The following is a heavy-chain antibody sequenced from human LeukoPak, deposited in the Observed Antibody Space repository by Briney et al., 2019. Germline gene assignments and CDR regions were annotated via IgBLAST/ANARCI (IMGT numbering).Heavy chain of an antibody. V-gene: IGHV3-23*01. CDR1: GFTFNTCA. J-gene: IGHJ4*02. CDR2: ISGGGVNT. CDR3: TKGRHGYDKPGEC. D-gene: IGHD5-12*01. Sequence: GGSLRLSCAASGFTFNTCAMNWVRQAPGKGLEWVSTISGGGVNTYYADSVKGRFTISRDNSKDILYLQMNSLKAEDTALYYCTKGRHGYDKPGECWGQGALVTVSS.